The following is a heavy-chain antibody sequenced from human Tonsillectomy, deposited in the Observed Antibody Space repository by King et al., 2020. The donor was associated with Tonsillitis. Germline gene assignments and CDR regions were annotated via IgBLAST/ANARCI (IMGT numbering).Heavy chain of an antibody. CDR2: ISGSVSST. Sequence: VQLVESGGGVVQPGGSLRLSCAASAFTFSYYAMNWVRQAPGKGLEWVSAISGSVSSTYYADSVKGRFSISRDNSKNTLYLQMNSLRAEDTAVYYCAKDGVDYSYGLVQYYFDYWGQGTLVTVSS. D-gene: IGHD5-18*01. CDR3: AKDGVDYSYGLVQYYFDY. V-gene: IGHV3-23*04. CDR1: AFTFSYYA. J-gene: IGHJ4*02.